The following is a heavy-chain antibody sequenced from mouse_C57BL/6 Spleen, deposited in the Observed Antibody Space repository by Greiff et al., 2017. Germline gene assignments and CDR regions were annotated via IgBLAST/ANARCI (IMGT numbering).Heavy chain of an antibody. J-gene: IGHJ4*01. CDR2: IRNNATGYTT. V-gene: IGHV7-3*01. Sequence: EVKVVESGGGLVQPGGSLSLSCAASGFTFTDYYMSWVRQPPGKALEWLGFIRNNATGYTTEYSASVKGRFTISRDNSQSILYLQMNTLRAEDSATYYCARYYYGSSIDYDMDDWGQGTSVTVSS. D-gene: IGHD1-1*01. CDR1: GFTFTDYY. CDR3: ARYYYGSSIDYDMDD.